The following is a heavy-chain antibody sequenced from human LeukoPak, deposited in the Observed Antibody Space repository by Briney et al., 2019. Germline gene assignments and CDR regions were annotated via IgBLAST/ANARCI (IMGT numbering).Heavy chain of an antibody. D-gene: IGHD3-10*01. CDR3: APFGGFGELFDY. Sequence: PGGSLRLSCAASGFTFSSYWMSWVRRAPGKGLEWVANIKQDGSEKYYVDSVKGRFTISRDNAKNSLYLQMNSLRAEDTAAYYCAPFGGFGELFDYWGQGTLVTVSS. CDR2: IKQDGSEK. V-gene: IGHV3-7*01. J-gene: IGHJ4*02. CDR1: GFTFSSYW.